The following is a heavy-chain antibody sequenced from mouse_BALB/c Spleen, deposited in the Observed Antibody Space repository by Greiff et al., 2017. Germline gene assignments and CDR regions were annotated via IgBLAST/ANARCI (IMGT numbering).Heavy chain of an antibody. Sequence: VQLQQSGAELVRPGSSVKISCKASGYAFSSYWMNWVKQRPGQGFEWIGQIYPGDGDTNYNGKFKGKATLTADKSSSTAYMQLSSLTSEDSAFYFCARGGLIYYGNYVGAMDYWGQGTSVTVSS. D-gene: IGHD2-1*01. V-gene: IGHV1-80*01. CDR1: GYAFSSYW. J-gene: IGHJ4*01. CDR2: IYPGDGDT. CDR3: ARGGLIYYGNYVGAMDY.